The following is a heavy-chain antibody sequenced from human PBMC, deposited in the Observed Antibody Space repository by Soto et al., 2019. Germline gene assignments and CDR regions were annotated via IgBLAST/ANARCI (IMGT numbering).Heavy chain of an antibody. CDR3: ARASSLNDAFDI. V-gene: IGHV3-53*04. Sequence: GESLKISCAASGFTVSSNYMSWVRQAPGKGLEWVSVIYSGGSTYYADSVKGRFTISRHNSKNTLYLQMNSLRAEDTAVYYCARASSLNDAFDIWGQGTMVTVSS. J-gene: IGHJ3*02. CDR1: GFTVSSNY. CDR2: IYSGGST.